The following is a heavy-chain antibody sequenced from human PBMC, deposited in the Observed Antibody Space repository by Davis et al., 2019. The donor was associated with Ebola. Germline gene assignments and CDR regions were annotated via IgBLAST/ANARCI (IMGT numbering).Heavy chain of an antibody. CDR2: IYHSGST. J-gene: IGHJ2*01. V-gene: IGHV4-30-2*01. CDR1: GGSISSGGYS. CDR3: ARGGGSYWYFDF. D-gene: IGHD1-26*01. Sequence: SETLSLTCAVSGGSISSGGYSWSWIRQPPGKGLEWIGYIYHSGSTNYNPSLKSRVTISVDTSKNQFSLKLSSVTAADTAVYYCARGGGSYWYFDFWGRGTLVTVSS.